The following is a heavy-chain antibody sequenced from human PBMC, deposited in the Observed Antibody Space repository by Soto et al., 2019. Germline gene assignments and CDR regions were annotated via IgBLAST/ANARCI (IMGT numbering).Heavy chain of an antibody. J-gene: IGHJ4*02. CDR2: IYYSGST. CDR3: ARGRKNTYYYDSSGYYPFDY. CDR1: GGSISSYY. Sequence: SETLSLTCTVSGGSISSYYWSWIRQPPGKGLEWIGYIYYSGSTNYNPSLKSRVTISVDTSKNQFSLKLSSVTAADTAVYYCARGRKNTYYYDSSGYYPFDYWGQGTLVTVSS. D-gene: IGHD3-22*01. V-gene: IGHV4-59*01.